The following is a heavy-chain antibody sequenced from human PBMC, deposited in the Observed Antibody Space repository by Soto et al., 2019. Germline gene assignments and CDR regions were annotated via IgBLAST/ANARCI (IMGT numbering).Heavy chain of an antibody. CDR1: GGSFSGYY. CDR2: ISGSGGST. Sequence: PSETLSLTCAVYGGSFSGYYWSWIRQPPGKGLEWVSAISGSGGSTYYADSVKSRLTITKGTSKNQVVLTMTNMDPVDTATYYCAHTPTYTVAPFYWGQGTLVTVSS. V-gene: IGHV3-23*01. D-gene: IGHD3-16*01. J-gene: IGHJ4*02. CDR3: AHTPTYTVAPFY.